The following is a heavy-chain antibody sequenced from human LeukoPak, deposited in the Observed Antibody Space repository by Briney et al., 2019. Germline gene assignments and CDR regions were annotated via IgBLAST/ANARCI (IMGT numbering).Heavy chain of an antibody. CDR3: AKDGGTVKGYFDY. V-gene: IGHV3-30*18. Sequence: PGGSLTLSWAASGFTFRSYGMHWVRQAPGKGLEWVAFISYDGSNKYYADSVKGRFTISRDNSKNTLYLQMNSLRVEDTAVYYCAKDGGTVKGYFDYWGQGTLVTVSS. CDR1: GFTFRSYG. D-gene: IGHD3-16*01. CDR2: ISYDGSNK. J-gene: IGHJ4*02.